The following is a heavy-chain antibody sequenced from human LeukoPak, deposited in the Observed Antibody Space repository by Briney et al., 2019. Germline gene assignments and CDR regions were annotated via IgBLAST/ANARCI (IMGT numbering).Heavy chain of an antibody. CDR3: ARQLLWFGNGFFQP. J-gene: IGHJ1*01. D-gene: IGHD3-10*01. Sequence: ASETLSLTCSVSGGSISSNNNYWGWIRQPPGKGLEWIASIYYSGPTFYNPSLKSRVTISIDTSKNQFSLNLNSATAADTAVYFCARQLLWFGNGFFQPWGQGTLVTVSS. V-gene: IGHV4-39*07. CDR1: GGSISSNNNY. CDR2: IYYSGPT.